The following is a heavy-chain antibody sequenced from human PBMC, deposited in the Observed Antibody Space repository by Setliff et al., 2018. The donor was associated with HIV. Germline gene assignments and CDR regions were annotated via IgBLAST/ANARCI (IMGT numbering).Heavy chain of an antibody. V-gene: IGHV1-2*02. CDR2: INPNSGGTNYGGT. J-gene: IGHJ3*01. Sequence: ASVKVSCKASGGTFSSYAISWVRQAPGQGLEWMGWINPNSGGTNYGGTNYAQKFQGRVRMTLDTSISTAYLEIPRLTSDDAAVYYCARPRVFDSFDVWGQGTLVTVSS. CDR1: GGTFSSYA. CDR3: ARPRVFDSFDV.